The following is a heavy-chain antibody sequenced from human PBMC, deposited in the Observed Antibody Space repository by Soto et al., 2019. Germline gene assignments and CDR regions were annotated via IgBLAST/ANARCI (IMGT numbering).Heavy chain of an antibody. D-gene: IGHD3-22*01. CDR3: ASEIGDTDV. J-gene: IGHJ6*02. CDR2: ISSSSSDI. CDR1: GFTFSSYS. V-gene: IGHV3-21*01. Sequence: GGALRLSCAASGFTFSSYSMNWVRQAPGKGLEWVSSISSSSSDIYYADSVKVRFTISRDNAKNSLYLQMNSLRAEDTAVYYCASEIGDTDVWGQGTTVTVSS.